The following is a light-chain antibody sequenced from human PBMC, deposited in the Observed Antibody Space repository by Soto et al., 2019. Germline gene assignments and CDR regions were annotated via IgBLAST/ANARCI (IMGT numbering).Light chain of an antibody. CDR1: QSFSSW. J-gene: IGKJ2*03. CDR3: QYYNSDSFYS. V-gene: IGKV1-5*03. Sequence: DIQMTQSPSTLSASVGDRVTITCRASQSFSSWLAWYQQKPGKAPNLLIYRTSTLGRGVPSRFSASGSGTKFTLTISNLQPDDFATYYCQYYNSDSFYSFGQGTKLEIK. CDR2: RTS.